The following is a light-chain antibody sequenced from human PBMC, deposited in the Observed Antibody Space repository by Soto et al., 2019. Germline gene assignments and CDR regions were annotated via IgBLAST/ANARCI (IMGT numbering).Light chain of an antibody. Sequence: IQMTQPPSSLSSSVGDKVSTTCQATQYIRKYLNWYQQKPGKAPKLLIYDASSLESGVPSRLSGSGSGTEFTLTITSMKPDDFATYYCQQYNSYSTFGQGTRLEIK. CDR2: DAS. J-gene: IGKJ5*01. V-gene: IGKV1-5*01. CDR1: QYIRKY. CDR3: QQYNSYST.